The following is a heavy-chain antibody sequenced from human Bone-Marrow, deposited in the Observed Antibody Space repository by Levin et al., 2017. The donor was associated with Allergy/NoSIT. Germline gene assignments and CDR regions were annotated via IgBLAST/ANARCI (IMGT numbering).Heavy chain of an antibody. V-gene: IGHV3-48*03. CDR2: ISNSGSTI. CDR3: SRGGWSGYTNDF. CDR1: GFTFSSYE. Sequence: GESLKISCAASGFTFSSYEMNWGRQAPGKGLEWISHISNSGSTIYYADSVKGRFTISRDNAKNSLYLQMSSLRVEDTAVYYCSRGGWSGYTNDFWGQGTLVTVSS. J-gene: IGHJ4*02. D-gene: IGHD3-3*01.